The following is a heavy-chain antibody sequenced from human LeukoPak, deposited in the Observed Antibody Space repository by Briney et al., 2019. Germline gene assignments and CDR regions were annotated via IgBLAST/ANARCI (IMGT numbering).Heavy chain of an antibody. D-gene: IGHD3-22*01. CDR1: GGSISSGSYF. Sequence: TLSLTCTVSGGSISSGSYFWNWIRQPAGKGLEWIGRIYPSGSTNYNPSLKSRVTISIDMSKNQFSLKLSSVTAADTAIYYCARSYYYDSSGSRDAFDIWGQGTMVTVSS. CDR3: ARSYYYDSSGSRDAFDI. J-gene: IGHJ3*02. V-gene: IGHV4-61*02. CDR2: IYPSGST.